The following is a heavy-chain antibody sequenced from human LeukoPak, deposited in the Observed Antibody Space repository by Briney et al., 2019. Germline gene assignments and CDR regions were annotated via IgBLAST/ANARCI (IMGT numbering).Heavy chain of an antibody. V-gene: IGHV1-2*02. J-gene: IGHJ4*02. CDR3: ARGMGFSSSRPEDY. CDR1: GYTFTGYY. D-gene: IGHD2-2*01. CDR2: INPDTGGT. Sequence: GASVKVSCKASGYTFTGYYMHWVRQAPGQGLDWMGWINPDTGGTYYAQKFQGRVTMTRDTSITTAYMELSRLISDDTAVYYCARGMGFSSSRPEDYWGQEAMLIVSS.